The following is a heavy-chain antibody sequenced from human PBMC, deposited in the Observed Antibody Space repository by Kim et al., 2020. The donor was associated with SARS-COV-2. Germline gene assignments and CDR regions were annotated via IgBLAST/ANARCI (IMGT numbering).Heavy chain of an antibody. D-gene: IGHD6-13*01. CDR3: AKDQLIAAPLDY. V-gene: IGHV3-30*02. J-gene: IGHJ4*02. Sequence: YYAYTVKGRYPISRDNSKKTLYLQRNSLRAEDRAVCYCAKDQLIAAPLDYWGEGTLVTVSS.